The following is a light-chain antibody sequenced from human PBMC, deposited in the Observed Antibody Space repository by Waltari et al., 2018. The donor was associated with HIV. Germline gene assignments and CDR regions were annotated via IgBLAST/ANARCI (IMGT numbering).Light chain of an antibody. V-gene: IGLV2-23*02. CDR3: CSYAGSRTHWV. CDR2: EVY. J-gene: IGLJ3*02. Sequence: QSALTQPASVSGSPGQSIHISCTGSSKDVGSYNLVSWYQHHPGKAPKLMIYEVYHRPSGVSNRFSGSKSGDTAFLTISGLQAEDEAAYYCCSYAGSRTHWVFGGGTKLTVL. CDR1: SKDVGSYNL.